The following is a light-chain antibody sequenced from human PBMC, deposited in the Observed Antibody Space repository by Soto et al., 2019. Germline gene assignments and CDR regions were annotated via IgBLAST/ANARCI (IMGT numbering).Light chain of an antibody. CDR3: LLYYGGAQLI. Sequence: QTVVTQEPSLTVSPGGTVTLTCASSTGAVTGGYYPNWFQRKPGQAPRPLIYSTSNKHSWTPARFSGSLLGGKAALTLSGVQPEDEAEYYCLLYYGGAQLIFGGGTKLTVX. CDR1: TGAVTGGYY. CDR2: STS. V-gene: IGLV7-43*01. J-gene: IGLJ2*01.